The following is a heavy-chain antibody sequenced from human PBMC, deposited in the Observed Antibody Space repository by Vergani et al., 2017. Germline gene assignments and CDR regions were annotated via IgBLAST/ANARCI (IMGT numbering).Heavy chain of an antibody. CDR1: GFTLSDHV. V-gene: IGHV3-72*01. Sequence: EVQLVESGGGLVQPGGSLRLSCAASGFTLSDHVMDWVRQGPGKGLEWVGRSRNKARSYTTEYSASVKGRFTISRDDSRNSLYLQMNSLKTEDTAVYYCATLPLQTEQQATSWGQGTLVTVSS. J-gene: IGHJ5*02. CDR2: SRNKARSYTT. D-gene: IGHD6-13*01. CDR3: ATLPLQTEQQATS.